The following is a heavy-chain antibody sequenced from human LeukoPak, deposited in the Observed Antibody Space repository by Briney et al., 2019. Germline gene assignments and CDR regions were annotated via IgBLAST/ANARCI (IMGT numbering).Heavy chain of an antibody. Sequence: GGSLRLSCAAPAFAFSSYEMNWVRQAPGKGLEWVSYISSSGTTIYYADSVKGRFTVSRDNPKNSLYLQMNSLRAEDTAVYYCARDIHSYYYGMDAWGQGTLVTVSS. CDR1: AFAFSSYE. J-gene: IGHJ6*02. V-gene: IGHV3-48*03. D-gene: IGHD2-2*02. CDR3: ARDIHSYYYGMDA. CDR2: ISSSGTTI.